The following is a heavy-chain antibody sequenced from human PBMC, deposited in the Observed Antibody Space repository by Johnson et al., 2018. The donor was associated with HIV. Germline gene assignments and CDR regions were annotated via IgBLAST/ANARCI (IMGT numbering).Heavy chain of an antibody. D-gene: IGHD1-26*01. Sequence: VQLVESGGGVVQPGRSLRLSCAASGFTFDDYTMHWVRQAPGKGLEWVSLISWDGGSTYYADSVKGRFTISRDNSKNSLYLQMNSLRTEDTALYYCAKANSGSYLGHDAFDIWGQGTMVTVSS. CDR1: GFTFDDYT. CDR2: ISWDGGST. V-gene: IGHV3-43*01. CDR3: AKANSGSYLGHDAFDI. J-gene: IGHJ3*02.